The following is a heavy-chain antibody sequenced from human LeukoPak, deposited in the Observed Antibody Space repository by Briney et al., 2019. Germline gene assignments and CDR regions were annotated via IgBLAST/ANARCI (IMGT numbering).Heavy chain of an antibody. V-gene: IGHV1-2*02. CDR3: ARANFLYCSSSTCLFDY. J-gene: IGHJ4*02. CDR2: IHPNDGDT. D-gene: IGHD2-2*01. CDR1: GYTFTDCY. Sequence: GASVKVSCKASGYTFTDCYMHWVRQAPGQGFEWMGWIHPNDGDTNYAQKFQGRVTMTRDTSISTAHMEVSRLRSDDTAVYYCARANFLYCSSSTCLFDYWGQGTLVTVSS.